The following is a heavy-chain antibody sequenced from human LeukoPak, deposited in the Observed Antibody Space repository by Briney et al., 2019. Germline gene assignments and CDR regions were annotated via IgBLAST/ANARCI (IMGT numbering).Heavy chain of an antibody. CDR3: ARDQNGDLGDY. J-gene: IGHJ4*02. V-gene: IGHV3-74*01. Sequence: PGGSLRLSCAASGFSFSTSWMHWVRQAPGKGLVWVSRINSDGSSISYADSVKGRFTIPRDNAKNTLYLQMNSLRAEDTAVYYCARDQNGDLGDYWGQGTLVTVSS. D-gene: IGHD3-10*01. CDR2: INSDGSSI. CDR1: GFSFSTSW.